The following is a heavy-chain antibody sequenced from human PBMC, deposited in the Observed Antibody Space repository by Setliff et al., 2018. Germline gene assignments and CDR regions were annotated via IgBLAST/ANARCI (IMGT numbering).Heavy chain of an antibody. V-gene: IGHV4-39*01. D-gene: IGHD3-10*01. CDR1: GGSISSSDFY. CDR3: ARHDARGYYYYMDV. Sequence: PSETLSLTCTVSGGSISSSDFYWGWIRQPPGKGLEWIGSIYYSGTTYYNPSLKGPVTISIDTSKNQFSLKLSSVTAADTAIYYCARHDARGYYYYMDVWGEGTTVTVS. J-gene: IGHJ6*03. CDR2: IYYSGTT.